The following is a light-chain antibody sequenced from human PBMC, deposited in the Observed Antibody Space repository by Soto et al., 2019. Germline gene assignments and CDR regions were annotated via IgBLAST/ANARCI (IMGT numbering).Light chain of an antibody. V-gene: IGKV1-17*01. CDR3: LHHNGYPPV. J-gene: IGKJ2*01. Sequence: DIQMTQSPSSLSASVGDTVTITCRASQHITNDCAWYQQKAGRAPKCLILLASRLQTGVPSRFSGSGSGTEFTLTISSLQPEDVATYYCLHHNGYPPVVGQGTKVEIK. CDR2: LAS. CDR1: QHITND.